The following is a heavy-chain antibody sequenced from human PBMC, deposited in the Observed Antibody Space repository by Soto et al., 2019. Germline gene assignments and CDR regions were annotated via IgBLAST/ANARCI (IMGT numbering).Heavy chain of an antibody. J-gene: IGHJ4*02. CDR1: GGSFSGYY. Sequence: PSETMSLTCAIYGGSFSGYYWSWIRQPPGKGLEWIGEINHSGSTNYNPSLKSRVTISVDTSKNQFSLKLSSVTAADTAVYYCARGPPIDYWGQGTLVTVS. CDR2: INHSGST. V-gene: IGHV4-34*01. CDR3: ARGPPIDY.